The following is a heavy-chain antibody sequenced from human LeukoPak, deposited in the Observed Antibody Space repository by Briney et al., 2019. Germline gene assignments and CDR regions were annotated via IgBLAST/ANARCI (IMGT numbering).Heavy chain of an antibody. CDR2: IRQDGNTK. Sequence: GGSLRLSCVASAFTFARHWMSWVRQAPGKPLEWVATIRQDGNTKYYLDSVKGRFIISRDNARNSLSLQMDSLRVEDTAVYYCARLSGESTIYDYWGQGTLVTVSS. V-gene: IGHV3-7*01. D-gene: IGHD5/OR15-5a*01. J-gene: IGHJ4*02. CDR1: AFTFARHW. CDR3: ARLSGESTIYDY.